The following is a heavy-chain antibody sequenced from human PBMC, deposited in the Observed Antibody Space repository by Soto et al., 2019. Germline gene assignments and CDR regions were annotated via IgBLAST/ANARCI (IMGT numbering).Heavy chain of an antibody. V-gene: IGHV6-1*01. D-gene: IGHD2-2*01. CDR1: GGSVSSNSAA. Sequence: SQTLSLTCAISGGSVSSNSAAWNWIRQSPSRGLEWLGRTYYRSKWYNDYAVSVKGRITINPDTSKNQFFLQLNSVTPEDTAVYYCAGVVPAARFQHYYYGMDVWGQGTTVTVSS. CDR2: TYYRSKWYN. J-gene: IGHJ6*02. CDR3: AGVVPAARFQHYYYGMDV.